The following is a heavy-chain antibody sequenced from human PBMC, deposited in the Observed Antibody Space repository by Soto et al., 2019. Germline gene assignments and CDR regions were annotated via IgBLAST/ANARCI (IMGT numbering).Heavy chain of an antibody. J-gene: IGHJ4*02. CDR1: GYTFTSYC. V-gene: IGHV1-46*01. CDR2: INPNGGST. D-gene: IGHD2-2*02. Sequence: QVQLEQSGAEVKKPAASVKLSCKASGYTFTSYCIHWVRQAPGQGLEWMGIINPNGGSTNYAQTFQGRVTLTRDTSTSTVYMDLGSLRSEDTAVYYCARGLLYGDYWGQGTLVTVSS. CDR3: ARGLLYGDY.